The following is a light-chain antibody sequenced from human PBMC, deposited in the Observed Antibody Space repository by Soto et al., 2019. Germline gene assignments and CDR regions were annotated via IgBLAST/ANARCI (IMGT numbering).Light chain of an antibody. CDR1: SSDVGGYNY. V-gene: IGLV2-14*01. J-gene: IGLJ2*01. Sequence: QSALTQPASVSGSRGQSITISCTGTSSDVGGYNYVSWYQQHPGKAPKLMIYDVSNRPSGVSNRFSGSKSGNTASLTISGLQAEDEADYYCSSYTSSSTLVVFGGGTNLTVL. CDR2: DVS. CDR3: SSYTSSSTLVV.